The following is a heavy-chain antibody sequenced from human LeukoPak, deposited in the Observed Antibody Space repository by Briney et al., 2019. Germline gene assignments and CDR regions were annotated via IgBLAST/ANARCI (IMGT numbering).Heavy chain of an antibody. V-gene: IGHV4-34*01. J-gene: IGHJ4*02. Sequence: SETLSLTCAVYGGSFSGYYWSWTRQPPGKGLEWIGEINHSGSTNYNPSLKSRVTISVDTSKNQFSLKLSSVTAADTAVYYCARADILTGYYKDYWGQGTLVTVSS. CDR2: INHSGST. CDR1: GGSFSGYY. D-gene: IGHD3-9*01. CDR3: ARADILTGYYKDY.